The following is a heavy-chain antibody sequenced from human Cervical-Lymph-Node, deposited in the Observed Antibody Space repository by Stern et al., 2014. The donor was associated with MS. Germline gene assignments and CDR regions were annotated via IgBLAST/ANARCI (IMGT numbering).Heavy chain of an antibody. CDR3: AREAAIFGVVIVNHFDY. V-gene: IGHV1-3*01. CDR2: INAGNGNT. Sequence: QVQLVQSGAEVKKPGASVKVSCKASGYTFTTYAMHWVRQAPGQRLEWMGWINAGNGNTRYSQKFQGRVTITRDTSASTAYMELSSLRSEDTAVYYCAREAAIFGVVIVNHFDYWGQGTLVTVSS. J-gene: IGHJ4*02. CDR1: GYTFTTYA. D-gene: IGHD3-3*01.